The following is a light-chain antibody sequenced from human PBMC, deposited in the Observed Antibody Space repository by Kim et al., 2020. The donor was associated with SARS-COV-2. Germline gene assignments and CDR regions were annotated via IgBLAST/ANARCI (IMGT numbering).Light chain of an antibody. J-gene: IGKJ4*01. CDR3: HKYYSAPLT. V-gene: IGKV1-27*01. CDR2: AAS. CDR1: QGISKY. Sequence: DIQMTQSPYYLSASVGDRVTITCRASQGISKYLAWYQQKPGKVPQVLIYAASTLQSGVPSRFSGSGSGTDFTLTISSLQPEDVATYYWHKYYSAPLTFGGGTKVDIK.